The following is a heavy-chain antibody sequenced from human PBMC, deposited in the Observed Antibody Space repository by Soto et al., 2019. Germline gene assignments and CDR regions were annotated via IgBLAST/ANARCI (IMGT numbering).Heavy chain of an antibody. J-gene: IGHJ4*02. Sequence: EASVKVSCKASGYTFTSYAMHWVRQAPGQRLEWMGWINAGNGNAKYSQKFQGRVTITRDTSASTAYMELSSLRSEDTAVYYCARSIVVVTALDYWGQGTLVTVSS. V-gene: IGHV1-3*01. CDR3: ARSIVVVTALDY. CDR2: INAGNGNA. D-gene: IGHD2-21*02. CDR1: GYTFTSYA.